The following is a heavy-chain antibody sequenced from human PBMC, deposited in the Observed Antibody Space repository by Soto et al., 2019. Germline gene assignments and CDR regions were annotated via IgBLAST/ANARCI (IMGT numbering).Heavy chain of an antibody. Sequence: EALSLTCTVSGGYVSSGTYYWGWIRQPPGKGLEWIGYIYYSGSTNYNPSLKSRVTISVDTSKNQFSLKLSSVTAADTAVYYCARGRTGYSYGRWFDPWGQGTLVTVSS. CDR3: ARGRTGYSYGRWFDP. CDR1: GGYVSSGTYY. D-gene: IGHD5-18*01. CDR2: IYYSGST. V-gene: IGHV4-61*01. J-gene: IGHJ5*02.